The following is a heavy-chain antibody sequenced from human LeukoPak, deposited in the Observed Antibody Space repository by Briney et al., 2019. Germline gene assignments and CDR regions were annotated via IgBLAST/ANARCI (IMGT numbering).Heavy chain of an antibody. Sequence: ASVKVSCKASGYTFTSYGISGVRQAPGQGLEWMGWISAYNGNTNYAQKLQGRVTMTTDTSTSTAYMELRSLRSDDTAVYYCARETEYYDILTGYYPHTFDYWGQGTLVTVSS. CDR2: ISAYNGNT. J-gene: IGHJ4*02. D-gene: IGHD3-9*01. CDR1: GYTFTSYG. CDR3: ARETEYYDILTGYYPHTFDY. V-gene: IGHV1-18*01.